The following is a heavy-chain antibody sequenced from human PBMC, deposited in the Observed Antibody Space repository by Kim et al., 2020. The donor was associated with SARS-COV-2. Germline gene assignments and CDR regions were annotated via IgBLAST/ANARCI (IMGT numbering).Heavy chain of an antibody. D-gene: IGHD3-9*01. CDR2: IYSGGSST. V-gene: IGHV3-23*03. Sequence: GGSLRLSCAASGFTFSSYAMRWVRQAPGKGLEWVSVIYSGGSSTYYADSVKGRFTISRENSKNTLYLQMNSLRAEDTAVYYCAKGPRGYDILTAYYYYGMDVWGQGTTVTVSS. J-gene: IGHJ6*02. CDR3: AKGPRGYDILTAYYYYGMDV. CDR1: GFTFSSYA.